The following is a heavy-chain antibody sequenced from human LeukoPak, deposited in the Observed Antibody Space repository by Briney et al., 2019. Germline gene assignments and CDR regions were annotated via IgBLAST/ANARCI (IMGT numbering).Heavy chain of an antibody. CDR3: ARARRLDQGYFDY. V-gene: IGHV4-39*01. CDR2: IDHSGST. J-gene: IGHJ4*02. D-gene: IGHD1-1*01. CDR1: GGSMSHYY. Sequence: SETLSLTCTVSGGSMSHYYWGWIRQSPTKGLEWIATIDHSGSTYYDPSLQSRVIISVDTSKSQFSLRLSSVTAADTAVYHCARARRLDQGYFDYWGQGTLVTVSS.